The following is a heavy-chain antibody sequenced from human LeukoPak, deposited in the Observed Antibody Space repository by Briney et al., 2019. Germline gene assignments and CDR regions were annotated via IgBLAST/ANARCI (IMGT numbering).Heavy chain of an antibody. CDR1: GGSFSCYY. D-gene: IGHD6-13*01. CDR2: INHSGST. CDR3: ARSSRSWYTFDY. Sequence: PSETLSLTCAVYGGSFSCYYWSWIRQPPGKGLEWIGEINHSGSTNYNPSLKSRVTMSVDTSKNQFSLKLSSVTAADTAVYYCARSSRSWYTFDYWGQGTLVTVSS. J-gene: IGHJ4*02. V-gene: IGHV4-34*01.